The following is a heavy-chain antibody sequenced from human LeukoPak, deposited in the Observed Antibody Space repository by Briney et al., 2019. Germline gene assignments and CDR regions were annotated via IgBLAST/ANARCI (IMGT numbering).Heavy chain of an antibody. CDR2: IYYRGST. J-gene: IGHJ5*02. D-gene: IGHD1-14*01. CDR3: ARRTTSLWFDP. V-gene: IGHV4-39*01. CDR1: GASISSSTYF. Sequence: SETLSLTCTVSGASISSSTYFWGWIRQPPGTGLEWIGSIYYRGSTYYNPSLKSRVTISVDTSKNQFSLNLRSVTAADTAVYYCARRTTSLWFDPWGQGTLVSVSS.